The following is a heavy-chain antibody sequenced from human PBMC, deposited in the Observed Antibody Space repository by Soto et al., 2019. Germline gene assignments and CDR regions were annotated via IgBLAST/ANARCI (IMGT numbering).Heavy chain of an antibody. Sequence: SVKVSCKASGVTFSSYAISWVRQAPGQGLEWVGGIIPIFGAANYAQKFQGRVTITADESTSTAYMELSSLRSEDTAVYYCARDSIPHYYGSGSYGGMDVWGQGTTVTVSS. V-gene: IGHV1-69*13. D-gene: IGHD3-10*01. CDR3: ARDSIPHYYGSGSYGGMDV. CDR2: IIPIFGAA. CDR1: GVTFSSYA. J-gene: IGHJ6*02.